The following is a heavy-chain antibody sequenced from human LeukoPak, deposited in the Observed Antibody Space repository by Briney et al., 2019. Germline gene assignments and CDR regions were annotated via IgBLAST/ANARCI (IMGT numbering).Heavy chain of an antibody. CDR1: GGSISSSSYY. Sequence: PSETLSLTCTVSGGSISSSSYYWGWIRQPPGKGLEWIGSIYYSGSTYYNPSLKSRVTISVDTSKNQFSLKLSSVTAADTAVYYCARVKVVRGEGDLEPWGQGTLVTVSS. V-gene: IGHV4-39*07. J-gene: IGHJ5*02. CDR2: IYYSGST. CDR3: ARVKVVRGEGDLEP. D-gene: IGHD3-10*01.